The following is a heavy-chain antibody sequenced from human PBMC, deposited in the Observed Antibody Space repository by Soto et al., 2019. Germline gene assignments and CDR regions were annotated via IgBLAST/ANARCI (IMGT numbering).Heavy chain of an antibody. CDR3: ERGPDDSDVPRWNH. Sequence: QVQLVQSGPEVRKPGASVRLSCATSGYNFNQYYIYWVRQAPGQGLEWMGIINLRGGTTEYAHKFRGRVTVTGDTSTRTAYMELSSLRSEDTAVYFCERGPDDSDVPRWNHWGQGTLITVSS. J-gene: IGHJ4*02. V-gene: IGHV1-46*02. CDR2: INLRGGTT. CDR1: GYNFNQYY. D-gene: IGHD4-17*01.